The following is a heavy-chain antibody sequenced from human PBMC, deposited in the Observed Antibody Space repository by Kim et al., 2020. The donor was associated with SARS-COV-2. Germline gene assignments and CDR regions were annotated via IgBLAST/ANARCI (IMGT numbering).Heavy chain of an antibody. CDR2: INHSGST. J-gene: IGHJ6*02. CDR1: GGSFSGYY. D-gene: IGHD3-10*01. Sequence: SETLSLTCAVYGGSFSGYYWSWIRQPPGKGLEWIGEINHSGSTNYNPSLKSRVTISVDTSKNQFSLKLSSVTAADTAVYYCARAVVRGVMGYYYYYYGMDVWGQGTTVTVSS. CDR3: ARAVVRGVMGYYYYYYGMDV. V-gene: IGHV4-34*01.